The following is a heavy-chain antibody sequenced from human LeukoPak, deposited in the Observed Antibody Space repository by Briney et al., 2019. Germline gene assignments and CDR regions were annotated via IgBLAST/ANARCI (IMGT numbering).Heavy chain of an antibody. CDR1: SGSLGSYY. CDR2: IYTSGST. J-gene: IGHJ4*02. V-gene: IGHV4-4*07. Sequence: SETLSLTCTVSSGSLGSYYWNWLRQPAGKGLEWIGHIYTSGSTNYNPSLKSRVTMSVDTSKNQFSLKLNSVTAADTAFYYCAREYSSSSGKALDYWGQGTLVAVSS. D-gene: IGHD6-6*01. CDR3: AREYSSSSGKALDY.